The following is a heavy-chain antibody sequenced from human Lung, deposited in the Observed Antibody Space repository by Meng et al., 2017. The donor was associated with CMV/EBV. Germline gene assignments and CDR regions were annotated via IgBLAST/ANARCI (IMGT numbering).Heavy chain of an antibody. Sequence: ASXXVSXKASGYTFTSYGISWVRQAPGQGREWMGWNSAYNGNTNYAQKFQGRVTMTTDASTSTAYMELRSLRSDDTAMYFCARADYLLVHYYYYGMDVWGQGTTVTVSS. CDR3: ARADYLLVHYYYYGMDV. D-gene: IGHD4/OR15-4a*01. CDR2: NSAYNGNT. CDR1: GYTFTSYG. J-gene: IGHJ6*02. V-gene: IGHV1-18*01.